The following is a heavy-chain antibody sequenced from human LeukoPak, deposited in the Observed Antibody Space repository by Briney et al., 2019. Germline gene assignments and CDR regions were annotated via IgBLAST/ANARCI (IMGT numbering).Heavy chain of an antibody. CDR3: ARTSPEGAAYYFDY. J-gene: IGHJ4*02. CDR1: GFTFSSYW. Sequence: PGGSLRLSCAASGFTFSSYWMHWVRQAPGKGLVWVSRINTDGNSISYADSVKGRFTISRDNAKNTLYLQMNSPGAEDTAVYHCARTSPEGAAYYFDYWGQGTLVTVSS. CDR2: INTDGNSI. D-gene: IGHD1-26*01. V-gene: IGHV3-74*01.